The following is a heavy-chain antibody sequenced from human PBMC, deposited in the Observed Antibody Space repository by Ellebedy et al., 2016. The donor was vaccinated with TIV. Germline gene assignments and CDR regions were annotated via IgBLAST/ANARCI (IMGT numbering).Heavy chain of an antibody. CDR3: ARDRGRYFDWLRAASWFDP. D-gene: IGHD3-9*01. Sequence: AASVKVSCKASGYTFTSYYMHWVRQAPGQELEWMGIINPSGGSTSYAQKFQGRVTMTRDTSTSTVYMELSSLRAEDTAVYYCARDRGRYFDWLRAASWFDPWGQGTLVTVSS. CDR2: INPSGGST. V-gene: IGHV1-46*01. CDR1: GYTFTSYY. J-gene: IGHJ5*02.